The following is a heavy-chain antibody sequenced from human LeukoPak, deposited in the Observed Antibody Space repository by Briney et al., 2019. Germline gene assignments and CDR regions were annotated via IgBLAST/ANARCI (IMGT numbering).Heavy chain of an antibody. V-gene: IGHV1-69*13. CDR2: IIPFFGTA. CDR1: GGTFSSYA. CDR3: ARDESPLGRWLVHGVY. D-gene: IGHD6-19*01. J-gene: IGHJ4*02. Sequence: SVKVSCKASGGTFSSYAISWVRQAPGQGLEWMGGIIPFFGTANYAQKFQGRVTITADESTAYMELSSLRSEDTAVYYCARDESPLGRWLVHGVYWGQGTLVTVSS.